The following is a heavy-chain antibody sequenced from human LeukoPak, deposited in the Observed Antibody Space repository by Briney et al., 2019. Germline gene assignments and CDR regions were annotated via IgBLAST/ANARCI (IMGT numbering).Heavy chain of an antibody. D-gene: IGHD5-24*01. Sequence: GGSLRLSCVVSGFTFSTYSMNWASQAPGKGLEWVSYISSSGSTIYYADSVKGRFTISRDNAKNSLYLQMNSLRAEDTAVYYCAKGGDGYNYGSYFDYWGQGTLVTVSS. CDR2: ISSSGSTI. CDR3: AKGGDGYNYGSYFDY. V-gene: IGHV3-48*04. J-gene: IGHJ4*02. CDR1: GFTFSTYS.